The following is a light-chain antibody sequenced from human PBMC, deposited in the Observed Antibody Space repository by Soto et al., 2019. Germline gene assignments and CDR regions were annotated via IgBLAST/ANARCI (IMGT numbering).Light chain of an antibody. Sequence: EIVLTQSPGTLSLSPGERATLSCRASQSVSSSYLAWYQQKPGQAPRPLIYGASSRATGIPDRFSGSGSGTDFTLTISRLEPEDFAVYYCQQCGSSPGTFGQGTKVDIK. V-gene: IGKV3-20*01. CDR2: GAS. CDR3: QQCGSSPGT. CDR1: QSVSSSY. J-gene: IGKJ1*01.